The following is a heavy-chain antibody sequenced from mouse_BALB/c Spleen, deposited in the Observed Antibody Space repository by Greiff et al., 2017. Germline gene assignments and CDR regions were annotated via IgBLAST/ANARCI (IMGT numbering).Heavy chain of an antibody. CDR3: ARNGPWFAY. CDR1: GYTFSSYW. V-gene: IGHV1-9*01. CDR2: ILPGSGST. Sequence: VQVVESGAELMKPGASVKISCKATGYTFSSYWIEWVKQRPGHGLEWIGEILPGSGSTNYNEKFKGKATFTADTSSNTAYMQLSSLTSEDSAVYYCARNGPWFAYWGQGTLVTVSA. D-gene: IGHD1-1*02. J-gene: IGHJ3*01.